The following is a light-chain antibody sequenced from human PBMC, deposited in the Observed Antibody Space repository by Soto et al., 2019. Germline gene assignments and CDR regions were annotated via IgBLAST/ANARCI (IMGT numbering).Light chain of an antibody. Sequence: QPASVSGSPGQSITISCTGTRSDVGGYTLVSWFQQYPGKAPKLMIYEDNKRPSGVSDRFSGSKSGNTASLTISGLQAEDEADYYCCSYAGSSSVLFGGGTQLTVL. CDR1: RSDVGGYTL. CDR2: EDN. J-gene: IGLJ2*01. CDR3: CSYAGSSSVL. V-gene: IGLV2-23*01.